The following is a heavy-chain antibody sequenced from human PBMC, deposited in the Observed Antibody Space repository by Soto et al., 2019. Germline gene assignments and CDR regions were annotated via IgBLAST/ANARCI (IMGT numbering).Heavy chain of an antibody. CDR3: ARGQRLHYDFWCGYYTGIHYYGMDV. CDR2: MNPNSGNK. Sequence: ASVKVSCKASGYTFTSYDINWVRQATGQGLQWMGWMNPNSGNKGYAQKFQGRVNMTRNTSIRTAYMELSSLRSEDTAVYYCARGQRLHYDFWCGYYTGIHYYGMDVWCQGTTFNVSS. J-gene: IGHJ6*02. CDR1: GYTFTSYD. D-gene: IGHD3-3*01. V-gene: IGHV1-8*01.